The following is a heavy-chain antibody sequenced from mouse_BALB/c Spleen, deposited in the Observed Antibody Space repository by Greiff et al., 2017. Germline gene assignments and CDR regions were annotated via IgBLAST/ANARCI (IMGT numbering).Heavy chain of an antibody. D-gene: IGHD1-1*01. V-gene: IGHV5-6-5*01. CDR3: ARDYYGSSYYAMDY. Sequence: EVHLVESGGGLVQPGGSRKLSCAASGFTFSSYAMSWVRQTPEKRLEWVASISSGGSTYYPDSVKGRFTISRDNARNILYLQMSSLRSEDTAMYYCARDYYGSSYYAMDYWGQGTSVTVSS. J-gene: IGHJ4*01. CDR2: ISSGGST. CDR1: GFTFSSYA.